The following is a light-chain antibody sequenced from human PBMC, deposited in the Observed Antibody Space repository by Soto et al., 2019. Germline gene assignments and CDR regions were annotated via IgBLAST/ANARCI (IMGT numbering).Light chain of an antibody. J-gene: IGLJ2*01. V-gene: IGLV1-51*02. Sequence: QSVLTQPPSVSAAPGQKVTISCSGSSSNIGSYSVSWYQQLPGTAHKLLIYENYERPSGIPDRFSGSKSGTSATLGITGLQTGDEADYYCGAWDGSLTGGVFGGGTKLTVL. CDR2: ENY. CDR1: SSNIGSYS. CDR3: GAWDGSLTGGV.